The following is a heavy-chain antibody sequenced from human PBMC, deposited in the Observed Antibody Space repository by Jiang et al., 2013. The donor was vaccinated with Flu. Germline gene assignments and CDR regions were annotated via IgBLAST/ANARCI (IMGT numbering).Heavy chain of an antibody. CDR2: IYYSGST. Sequence: GPGLVKPSETLSLTCTVSGGSISSYYWSWIRQPPGKGLEWIGYIYYSGSTNYNPSLKSRVTISVDTSKNQFSLKLSSVTAADTAVYYCARRLASYYYDSSGQRGFGFLMDVWGQGTTVTVSS. J-gene: IGHJ6*02. CDR1: GGSISSYY. CDR3: ARRLASYYYDSSGQRGFGFLMDV. D-gene: IGHD3-22*01. V-gene: IGHV4-59*01.